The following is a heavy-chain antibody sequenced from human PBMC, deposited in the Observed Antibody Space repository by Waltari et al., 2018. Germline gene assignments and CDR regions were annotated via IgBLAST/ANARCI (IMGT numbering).Heavy chain of an antibody. CDR1: GGSISSGSYY. J-gene: IGHJ4*02. CDR2: IYASGST. D-gene: IGHD1-26*01. V-gene: IGHV4-61*09. CDR3: ARGGIVGAYFDY. Sequence: QVQLQESGPGLVKPSQTLSLTCTVSGGSISSGSYYWRWIRQPAGKGLEWIGYIYASGSTNDNPPRKSRVSISVDTSKNQFALKLSAVTAADTAVYYCARGGIVGAYFDYWGQGTLVTVSS.